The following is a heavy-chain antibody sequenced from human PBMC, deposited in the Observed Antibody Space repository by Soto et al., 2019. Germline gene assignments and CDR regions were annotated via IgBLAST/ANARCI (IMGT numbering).Heavy chain of an antibody. J-gene: IGHJ6*02. CDR3: ARGWCSGYYRYYYYGMDV. D-gene: IGHD3-22*01. CDR2: IYYSGSP. V-gene: IGHV4-59*01. CDR1: GGSISSYH. Sequence: QAQLQESGPGLVKPSETLSLTCTVSGGSISSYHCSWIRQPPGKRLQGIGCIYYSGSPNYNPSLKSRVTVSVDTAKHQFSLKVSSVTAAAPAVNYCARGWCSGYYRYYYYGMDVWGQGTTVTVSS.